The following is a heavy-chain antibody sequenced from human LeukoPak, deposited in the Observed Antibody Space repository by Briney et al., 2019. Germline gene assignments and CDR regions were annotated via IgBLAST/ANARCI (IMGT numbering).Heavy chain of an antibody. CDR2: ISASGGDT. CDR1: GFSFSTYS. Sequence: GGSLRLSCAASGFSFSTYSFSWVRQAPGKGLEWVSGISASGGDTFYADSVKGRFTISRDNSKNTLSLQMNSLRAEDTAVYYCAKDLEKSGSYLFLDDWGQGTLVTVSS. J-gene: IGHJ4*02. V-gene: IGHV3-23*01. D-gene: IGHD1-26*01. CDR3: AKDLEKSGSYLFLDD.